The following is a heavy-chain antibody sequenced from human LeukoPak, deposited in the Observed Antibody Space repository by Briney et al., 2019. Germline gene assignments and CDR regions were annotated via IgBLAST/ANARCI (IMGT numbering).Heavy chain of an antibody. CDR1: GESSSAYY. Sequence: PSETLSLTCAVYGESSSAYYWSWLRQPPGKGLEWIGYIYYSGSTNYNPSLKSRVTISVDTSKNQFSLKLSSVTAADTAVYYCARHPSYSSSSHFDYWGQGTLVTVSS. CDR2: IYYSGST. J-gene: IGHJ4*02. D-gene: IGHD6-6*01. V-gene: IGHV4-59*08. CDR3: ARHPSYSSSSHFDY.